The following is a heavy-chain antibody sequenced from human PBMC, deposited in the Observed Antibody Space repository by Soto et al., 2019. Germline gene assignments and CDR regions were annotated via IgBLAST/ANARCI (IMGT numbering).Heavy chain of an antibody. CDR3: AKDGSITIFGVVITKGELDY. J-gene: IGHJ4*02. Sequence: GGSLRLSCAASGFTFSSYGMHWVRQAPGKGLEWVAVISYDGSNKYYADSVKGRFTISRDNSKNPLYLQMNSLRAEDTAEYYCAKDGSITIFGVVITKGELDYWGQGTLVTVSS. V-gene: IGHV3-30*18. CDR1: GFTFSSYG. D-gene: IGHD3-3*01. CDR2: ISYDGSNK.